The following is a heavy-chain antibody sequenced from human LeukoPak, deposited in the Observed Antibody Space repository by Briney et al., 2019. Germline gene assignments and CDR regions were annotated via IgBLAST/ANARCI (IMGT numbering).Heavy chain of an antibody. V-gene: IGHV3-23*01. CDR2: ISGSGGST. D-gene: IGHD3-16*02. Sequence: GGSLRLSCAASGVTFRSYAMSWVRQAPGKGLEWVSAISGSGGSTYYADSVKGRFTISRDNSKNTLYLQMNSLRAEDTAVYYCAKGSPYYDYVWGSYQVDEPVFDYWGQGTLVTVSS. J-gene: IGHJ4*02. CDR1: GVTFRSYA. CDR3: AKGSPYYDYVWGSYQVDEPVFDY.